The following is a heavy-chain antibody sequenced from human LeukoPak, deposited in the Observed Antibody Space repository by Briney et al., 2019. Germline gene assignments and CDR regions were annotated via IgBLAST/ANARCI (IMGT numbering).Heavy chain of an antibody. CDR3: ATSHGWSPDL. D-gene: IGHD6-19*01. J-gene: IGHJ5*02. CDR2: ISGDGTTT. Sequence: PGGSLRLSCAASGFTFADYFMHWVRQAPGKGLECISFISGDGTTTYYRDSVRGRFTISRDNSKNSLYLQRESLRADVTALYFCATSHGWSPDLGGQGTLVSVSS. CDR1: GFTFADYF. V-gene: IGHV3-43*02.